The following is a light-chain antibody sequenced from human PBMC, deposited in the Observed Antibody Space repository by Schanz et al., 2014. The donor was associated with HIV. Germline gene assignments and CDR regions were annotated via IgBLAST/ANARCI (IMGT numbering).Light chain of an antibody. CDR1: NSDVGGYNY. V-gene: IGLV2-14*03. J-gene: IGLJ3*02. CDR3: GSYITSTTWV. CDR2: DVS. Sequence: QSALTQPPSASGSPGQSVTISCSGSNSDVGGYNYVSWYQQHPGKAPKLMIYDVSNRPSGVSNRFSGSKSGNTASLTISGLQAEDEADYYCGSYITSTTWVFGGGTKLTVL.